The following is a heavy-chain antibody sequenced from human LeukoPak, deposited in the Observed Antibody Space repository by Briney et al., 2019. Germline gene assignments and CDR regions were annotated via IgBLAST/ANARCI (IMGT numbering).Heavy chain of an antibody. J-gene: IGHJ3*02. Sequence: PGESLQISCKGSGYRFTSYWIGWVRRMPGKGLGWMGIIYPGDSDTRYSPSFQGQVTISADKSISTAYLQWSSLKASDTAMYYCARLLTGDKGYDAFDIWGQGTMVTVSS. D-gene: IGHD7-27*01. CDR3: ARLLTGDKGYDAFDI. CDR2: IYPGDSDT. CDR1: GYRFTSYW. V-gene: IGHV5-51*01.